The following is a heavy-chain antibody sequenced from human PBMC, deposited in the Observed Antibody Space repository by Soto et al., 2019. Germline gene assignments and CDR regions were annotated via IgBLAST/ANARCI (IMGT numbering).Heavy chain of an antibody. CDR1: GFTFSSYG. CDR2: ISYDGSNK. CDR3: AKVSRDTMVRGVPVDY. D-gene: IGHD3-10*01. Sequence: QVQLVESGGGVVQPGRSLRLSCAASGFTFSSYGMHWVRQAPGKGLEWVAVISYDGSNKYYADSVKGRFTISRDNSKNQLYLQMNSLRAEDTAVYYCAKVSRDTMVRGVPVDYWGQGTLVTVSS. J-gene: IGHJ4*02. V-gene: IGHV3-30*18.